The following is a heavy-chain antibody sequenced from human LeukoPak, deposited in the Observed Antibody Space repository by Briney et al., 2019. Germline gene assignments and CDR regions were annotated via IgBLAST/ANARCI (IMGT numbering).Heavy chain of an antibody. CDR3: ARSTPVVVITH. CDR2: ISGSAATI. D-gene: IGHD3-22*01. V-gene: IGHV3-23*01. J-gene: IGHJ4*02. CDR1: GFTFSSYG. Sequence: GGTLRLSCAASGFTFSSYGMSWVRQAPGKGLEWVSSISGSAATISYADSVKGRFTISRDNAKNTLYLQMNSLRAEDTAVYYCARSTPVVVITHWGQGTLVTVSS.